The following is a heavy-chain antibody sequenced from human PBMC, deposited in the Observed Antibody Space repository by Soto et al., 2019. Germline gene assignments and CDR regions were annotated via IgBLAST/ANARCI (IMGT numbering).Heavy chain of an antibody. CDR1: GGSISTSNW. CDR3: ARGIRTWGEYVHNSFDP. D-gene: IGHD3-16*01. V-gene: IGHV4-4*02. Sequence: QVQLQESGPGLVKPSETLSLTCAVSGGSISTSNWWSWVRQPPEKGLDWIGEIYHTGTTNYNPSFKGRVTISVDTSKNHPSLKLSSVTAADTAVYYCARGIRTWGEYVHNSFDPWGQGTLVTVSS. CDR2: IYHTGTT. J-gene: IGHJ5*02.